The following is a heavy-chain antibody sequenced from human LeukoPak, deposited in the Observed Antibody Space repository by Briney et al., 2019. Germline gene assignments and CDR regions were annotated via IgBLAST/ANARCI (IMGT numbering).Heavy chain of an antibody. V-gene: IGHV1-8*01. D-gene: IGHD5-24*01. CDR3: ARRRRDGYKIGVWFDP. CDR1: GCTFTSYD. CDR2: MNPNSGNT. Sequence: GASVKVSCKASGCTFTSYDINWVRQATGQGLEWMGWMNPNSGNTGYAQKFQGRVTMTRNTSISTAYMELSSLRSEDTAVYYCARRRRDGYKIGVWFDPWGQGTLVTVSS. J-gene: IGHJ5*02.